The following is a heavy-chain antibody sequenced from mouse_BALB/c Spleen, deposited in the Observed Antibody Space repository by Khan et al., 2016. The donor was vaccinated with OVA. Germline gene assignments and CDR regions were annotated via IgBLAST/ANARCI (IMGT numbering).Heavy chain of an antibody. Sequence: VQLVESGPGLVAPSQSLSITCTVSGFSLTDHGVSWIRQPPGKGLEWLGVIWGGGSTYYNSVLKSRLNISKDNSKTQVFLKMNSLQTDDTAMYYCAKQIWSPYYGMDYGGQGTSVTVSS. CDR3: AKQIWSPYYGMDY. D-gene: IGHD1-1*02. V-gene: IGHV2-6-5*01. CDR2: IWGGGST. CDR1: GFSLTDHG. J-gene: IGHJ4*01.